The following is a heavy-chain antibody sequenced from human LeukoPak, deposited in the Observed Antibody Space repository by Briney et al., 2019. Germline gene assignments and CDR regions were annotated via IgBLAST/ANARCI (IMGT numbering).Heavy chain of an antibody. CDR3: ARVGV. V-gene: IGHV1-69*13. J-gene: IGHJ4*02. Sequence: ASVKVSCKVSGYTLTELSMHWVRQAPGKGLEWMGGIIPIFGTANYAQKFQGRVTITADESTSTAYMELSSLRSEDTAVYYCARVGVWGQGTLVTVSS. D-gene: IGHD3-10*01. CDR1: GYTLTELS. CDR2: IIPIFGTA.